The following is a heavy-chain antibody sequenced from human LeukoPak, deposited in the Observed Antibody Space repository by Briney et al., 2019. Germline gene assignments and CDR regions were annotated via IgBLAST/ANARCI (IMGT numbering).Heavy chain of an antibody. CDR2: IYHSGST. J-gene: IGHJ2*01. CDR3: ARDDYDRPGVPPNYWYFDL. Sequence: PSETLSLTCTVSGYSISSGYYWGWIRQPPGKGLEWIGSIYHSGSTYYNPSLKSRVTISVDTSKNQFSLKLSSVTAADTAVYYCARDDYDRPGVPPNYWYFDLWGRGTLVTVSS. D-gene: IGHD3-22*01. V-gene: IGHV4-38-2*02. CDR1: GYSISSGYY.